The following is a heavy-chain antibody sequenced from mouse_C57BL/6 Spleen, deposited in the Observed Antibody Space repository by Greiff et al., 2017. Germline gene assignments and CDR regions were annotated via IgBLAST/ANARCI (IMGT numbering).Heavy chain of an antibody. V-gene: IGHV7-3*01. CDR2: IRNKANGYTT. D-gene: IGHD2-2*01. Sequence: EVMLVESGGGLVQPGGSLSLSCAASGFTFTDSYMSWVRQPPGKALEWLGFIRNKANGYTTEYSVPVKGRLTISRDNAQSILYLQMNAQRAEDRATYYCAGYMVTCFDYWGQGTTLTVSS. CDR1: GFTFTDSY. CDR3: AGYMVTCFDY. J-gene: IGHJ2*01.